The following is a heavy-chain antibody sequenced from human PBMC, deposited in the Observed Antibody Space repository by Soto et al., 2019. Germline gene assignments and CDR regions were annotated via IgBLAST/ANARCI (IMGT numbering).Heavy chain of an antibody. J-gene: IGHJ6*02. CDR2: ISPSSGAT. Sequence: ASVKVSCKASGYTFTDSYIPGGRQAPGKGLEWMGWISPSSGATQYAQKFQGWVTVTRDTSTSTVYLDVSRLKSDGSAVYYCARELYDNGPSGLDVWGQGTTVTVSS. V-gene: IGHV1-2*04. D-gene: IGHD3-22*01. CDR1: GYTFTDSY. CDR3: ARELYDNGPSGLDV.